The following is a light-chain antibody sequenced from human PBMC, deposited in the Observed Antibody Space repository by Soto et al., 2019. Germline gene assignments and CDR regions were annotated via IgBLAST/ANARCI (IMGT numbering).Light chain of an antibody. CDR3: QQYSSSPRWT. V-gene: IGKV3-20*01. CDR1: QSVSSSY. J-gene: IGKJ1*01. CDR2: ASS. Sequence: EIVLTQSPGTLSLSPGERATLSCRASQSVSSSYLAWYQQKPGQAPRLLIYASSSRATGIPDRFSGSGSGTDFTLTISRLEPEDSALYYCQQYSSSPRWTFGQGTKVEIK.